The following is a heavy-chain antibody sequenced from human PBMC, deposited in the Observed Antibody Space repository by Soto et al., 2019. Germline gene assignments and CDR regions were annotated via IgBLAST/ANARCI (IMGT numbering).Heavy chain of an antibody. CDR1: GYTFTSYG. V-gene: IGHV1-18*01. D-gene: IGHD2-8*01. Sequence: GASVKVSCKASGYTFTSYGISWVRQAPGQGLEWMGWISAYNGNTNYAQKLQGRVTMTTDTSTSTAYMELRSLRSDDTAVYYCAREVYCTNGVCNIDYGGKGPLVTVPS. CDR2: ISAYNGNT. J-gene: IGHJ4*02. CDR3: AREVYCTNGVCNIDY.